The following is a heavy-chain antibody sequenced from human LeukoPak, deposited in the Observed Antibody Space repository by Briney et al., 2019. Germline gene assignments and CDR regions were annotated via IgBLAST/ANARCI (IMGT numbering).Heavy chain of an antibody. V-gene: IGHV3-23*01. J-gene: IGHJ4*02. CDR3: ARAYFDTSGSS. CDR1: GFTFSSYA. D-gene: IGHD3-22*01. CDR2: ISGSGGST. Sequence: GGSLRLSCAASGFTFSSYAMSWVRQAPGKGLEWVSAISGSGGSTYYADSVKGRFTISRDNAKNSLYLQLNSLRAEDTAVYYCARAYFDTSGSSWGQGTLVTVSS.